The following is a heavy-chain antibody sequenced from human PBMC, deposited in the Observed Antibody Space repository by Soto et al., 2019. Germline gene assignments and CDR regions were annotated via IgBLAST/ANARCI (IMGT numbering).Heavy chain of an antibody. J-gene: IGHJ6*02. CDR1: GGSISSYY. CDR2: IYYSGST. V-gene: IGHV4-59*01. D-gene: IGHD3-10*01. Sequence: SETLSLTCTVSGGSISSYYWSWIRQPPGKGLEWIGYIYYSGSTNYNPSLKSRVTISVDTSKNQFSLKLSSVTAADTAVYYCARDATWGPMVYYGMDVWGQGTTVTVSS. CDR3: ARDATWGPMVYYGMDV.